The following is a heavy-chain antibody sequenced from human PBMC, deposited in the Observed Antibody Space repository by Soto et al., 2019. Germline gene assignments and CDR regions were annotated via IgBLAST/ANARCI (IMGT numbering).Heavy chain of an antibody. CDR3: ARDVIVTVTRLYYYYGMDV. V-gene: IGHV1-69*05. J-gene: IGHJ6*02. Sequence: PVQVSDTASGGTCSSSSISSERQTPGQGLEWMGGIIPIFGTANYADSVKGRFTISRDNSKNTLYLQMNSLRAEDTAVYYCARDVIVTVTRLYYYYGMDVWGQGTTVTVSS. D-gene: IGHD4-17*01. CDR1: GGTCSSSS. CDR2: IIPIFGTA.